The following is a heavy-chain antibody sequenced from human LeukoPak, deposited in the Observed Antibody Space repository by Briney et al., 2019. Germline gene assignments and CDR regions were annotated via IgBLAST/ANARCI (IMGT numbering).Heavy chain of an antibody. Sequence: GASVKVSCKASGGTFSSYAISWVRQAPGQGLEWMGGIIPILGIANYAQKFQGRVTITADRSTSTAYMELSSLRSEDTAVYYCAREAVVAATNAFDIWGQGTMVTVSS. CDR1: GGTFSSYA. CDR3: AREAVVAATNAFDI. D-gene: IGHD2-15*01. CDR2: IIPILGIA. V-gene: IGHV1-69*10. J-gene: IGHJ3*02.